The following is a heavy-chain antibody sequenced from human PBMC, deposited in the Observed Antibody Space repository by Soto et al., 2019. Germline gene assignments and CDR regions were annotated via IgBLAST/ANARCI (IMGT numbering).Heavy chain of an antibody. CDR1: GGSISSYY. CDR3: ARARIVVVPWFDP. V-gene: IGHV4-59*01. Sequence: LTCTVSGGSISSYYWSWIRQPPGKGLEWIGYIYYSGSTNYNPSLKSRVTISVDTSKNQFSLKLSSVTAADTAVYYCARARIVVVPWFDPWGQGTLVTVSS. D-gene: IGHD2-21*01. CDR2: IYYSGST. J-gene: IGHJ5*02.